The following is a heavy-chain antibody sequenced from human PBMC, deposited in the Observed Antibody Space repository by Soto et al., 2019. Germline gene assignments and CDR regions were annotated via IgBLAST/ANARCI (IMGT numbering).Heavy chain of an antibody. CDR3: SRMVQCSGFDS. CDR2: TIPAVGAG. J-gene: IGHJ5*01. V-gene: IGHV1-69*08. Sequence: QVQLEQSGAEVKKPGSSVKVSCRASGGTFASLSINWVRQAPGQGLKGMGRTIPAVGAGNSPQKFQARVTRTADESTRTAYMEVRSLRFDDTAVYYGSRMVQCSGFDSWGQGTLVTVSS. D-gene: IGHD6-25*01. CDR1: GGTFASLS.